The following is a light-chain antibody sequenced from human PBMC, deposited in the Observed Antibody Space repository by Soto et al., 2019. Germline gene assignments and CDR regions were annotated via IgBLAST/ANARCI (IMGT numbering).Light chain of an antibody. CDR3: QTWGTGIHV. J-gene: IGLJ1*01. V-gene: IGLV4-69*01. CDR2: LNSDGSH. CDR1: SGHSSYA. Sequence: QAVVTQSPSASASLGASVKLTRTLSSGHSSYAIAWHQQQPEKGPRYLMKLNSDGSHSKGDGIPDRFSGSSSGAERYLIISSLQSEDEADYYCQTWGTGIHVFGTGTQLTVL.